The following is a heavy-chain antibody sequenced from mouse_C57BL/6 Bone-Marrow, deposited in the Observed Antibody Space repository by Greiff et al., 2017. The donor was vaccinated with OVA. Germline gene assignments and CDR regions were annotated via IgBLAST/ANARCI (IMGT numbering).Heavy chain of an antibody. Sequence: EVQLQESGGGLVKPGGSLKLSCAASGFTFSSYAMSWVRQTPEKRLEWVATISDGGSYTYYPANVKGRFTISRDNAKNNLYLQMSHLKSEDTAMYYCAREDYGSSYGYWYFDVWGTGTTVTVSS. CDR2: ISDGGSYT. CDR1: GFTFSSYA. V-gene: IGHV5-4*01. J-gene: IGHJ1*03. D-gene: IGHD1-1*01. CDR3: AREDYGSSYGYWYFDV.